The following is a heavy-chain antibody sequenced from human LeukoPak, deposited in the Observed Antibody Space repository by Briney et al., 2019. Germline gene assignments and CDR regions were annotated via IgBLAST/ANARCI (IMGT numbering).Heavy chain of an antibody. D-gene: IGHD4-17*01. CDR1: GFTFSSYW. CDR3: ARYGLGDTFDI. J-gene: IGHJ3*02. V-gene: IGHV3-7*01. CDR2: IKQDASET. Sequence: GGSLRLSCAASGFTFSSYWKSWVRQAPGKGLEWMASIKQDASETRYVDSVKGRFTILRDNTETSLFLHMNSLRAEDTAVYYCARYGLGDTFDIWGHGTVVTVSS.